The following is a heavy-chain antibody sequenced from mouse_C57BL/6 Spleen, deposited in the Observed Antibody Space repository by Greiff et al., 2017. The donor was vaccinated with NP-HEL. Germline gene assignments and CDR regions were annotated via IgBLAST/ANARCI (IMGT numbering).Heavy chain of an antibody. V-gene: IGHV5-17*01. D-gene: IGHD3-2*02. CDR3: ARRGDSSGPYAMDY. J-gene: IGHJ4*01. CDR2: ISSGSSTI. Sequence: EVKLMESGGGLVKPGGSLKLSCAASGFTFSDYGMHWVRQAPEKGLAWVAYISSGSSTIYYADTVKGRFTISRDNAKNTLFLQMTSLRSEDTAMYYCARRGDSSGPYAMDYWGQGTSVTVSS. CDR1: GFTFSDYG.